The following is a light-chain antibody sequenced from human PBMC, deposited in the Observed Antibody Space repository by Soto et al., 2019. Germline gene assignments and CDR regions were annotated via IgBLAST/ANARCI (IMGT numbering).Light chain of an antibody. CDR2: WAS. CDR1: QSVLYNSNNKNY. CDR3: QQYYNTPYT. J-gene: IGKJ2*01. Sequence: DIVMTQSPDSLAVSLGERATINCKSSQSVLYNSNNKNYLAWYQQKPGQPPKLLIYWASTRESGVPDRFSGSGSGTDFTLTISSLQAEDVAVSYCQQYYNTPYTFGQGTKLEIK. V-gene: IGKV4-1*01.